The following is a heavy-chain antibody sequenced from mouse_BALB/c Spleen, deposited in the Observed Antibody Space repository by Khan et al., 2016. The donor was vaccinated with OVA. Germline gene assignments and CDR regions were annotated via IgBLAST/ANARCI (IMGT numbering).Heavy chain of an antibody. D-gene: IGHD4-1*01. CDR3: AKLGRGYFDV. V-gene: IGHV1S136*01. J-gene: IGHJ1*01. CDR1: GYTFTSYV. Sequence: VQLQQSGPELVKPGTSVKMSCKASGYTFTSYVMHWVKQKPGQGLEWIGYINPYNDGIKYNEKFKGKATLTSDKSSSTAYMELSSLTSEDSAVYYCAKLGRGYFDVWGAGTTVTVSS. CDR2: INPYNDGI.